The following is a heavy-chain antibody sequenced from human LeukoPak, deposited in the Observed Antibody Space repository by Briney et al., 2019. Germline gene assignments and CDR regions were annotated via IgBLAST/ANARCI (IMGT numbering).Heavy chain of an antibody. J-gene: IGHJ3*02. CDR3: ARSGLPPRQIQLWPEVAFDI. CDR1: GGTFSSYA. D-gene: IGHD5-18*01. V-gene: IGHV1-69*13. CDR2: IIPIFGTA. Sequence: WASVKVSCKASGGTFSSYAISWVRQAPGQGLEWMGGIIPIFGTANYAQKFQGRVTITADESTSTAYMELSSLRSEDTAVYYCARSGLPPRQIQLWPEVAFDIWGQGTMVTVSS.